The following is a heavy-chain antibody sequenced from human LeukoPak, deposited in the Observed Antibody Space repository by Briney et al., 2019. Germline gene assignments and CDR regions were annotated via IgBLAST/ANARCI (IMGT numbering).Heavy chain of an antibody. CDR1: GFTFSDFH. CDR3: ARDGKGLTNYFDY. D-gene: IGHD1-1*01. Sequence: GGSQRLSCAASGFTFSDFHMSWIRQAPGKGLEWVSYISTSGSTIHYADSVKGRFTISRDNAKNSLHLQMNSLRAEDTAVYYCARDGKGLTNYFDYWGQGTLVTVSS. V-gene: IGHV3-11*01. J-gene: IGHJ4*02. CDR2: ISTSGSTI.